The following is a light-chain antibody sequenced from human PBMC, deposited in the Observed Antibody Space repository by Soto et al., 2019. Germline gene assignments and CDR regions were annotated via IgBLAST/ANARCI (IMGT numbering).Light chain of an antibody. J-gene: IGKJ1*01. CDR3: QQYVTSPLA. CDR1: QSVSSSF. CDR2: GAS. V-gene: IGKV3-20*01. Sequence: ESVLTQSPGTLSLSPGERATLSCRASQSVSSSFLAWYQQKPGQAPRLLIYGASNRATGVPDRFSGSGSGTDFTITISRLEPEDFAVYYCQQYVTSPLAFGQGTKVAIE.